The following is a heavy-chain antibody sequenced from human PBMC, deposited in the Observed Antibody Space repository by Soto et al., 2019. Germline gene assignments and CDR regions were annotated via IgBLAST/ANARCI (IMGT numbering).Heavy chain of an antibody. D-gene: IGHD3-3*01. V-gene: IGHV3-21*01. Sequence: PGGSLRLSCAASGFTFSSYSMNWVRQAPVKGLEWVSFISSTSSYIYYADSVKGRFTVSRDNAKNLLYLQMNGLRADDTAVYYCARDPLPEFWSGATDFHSYGMDVWGQGTKVTVYS. CDR2: ISSTSSYI. CDR3: ARDPLPEFWSGATDFHSYGMDV. CDR1: GFTFSSYS. J-gene: IGHJ6*02.